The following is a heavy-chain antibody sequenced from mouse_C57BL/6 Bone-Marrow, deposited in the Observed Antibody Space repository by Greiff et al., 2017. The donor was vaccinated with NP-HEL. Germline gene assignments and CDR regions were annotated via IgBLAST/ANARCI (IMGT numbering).Heavy chain of an antibody. J-gene: IGHJ2*01. CDR3: ARSHYDYDRGIDY. V-gene: IGHV1-19*01. CDR1: GYTFTDYY. CDR2: INPYNGGT. D-gene: IGHD2-4*01. Sequence: EVKLQESGPVLVKPGASVKMSCKASGYTFTDYYMNWVKQSHGKSLEWIGVINPYNGGTSYNQKFKGKATLTVDKSSSTAYMELNSLTSEDSAVYYCARSHYDYDRGIDYWGQGTTLTVSS.